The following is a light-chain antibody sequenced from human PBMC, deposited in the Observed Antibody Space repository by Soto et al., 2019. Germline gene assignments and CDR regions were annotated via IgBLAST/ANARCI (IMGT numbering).Light chain of an antibody. CDR2: EGN. Sequence: QSALTQPASVSRSPGQSITISCTGTSSDVGSYNLVSWYQQHPGKAPKLMIYEGNKRPSGVSNRFSGSKSANTASLTISGLQTEDEADYYCCSYAGTNTFVFGTGTKLTDL. CDR1: SSDVGSYNL. J-gene: IGLJ1*01. CDR3: CSYAGTNTFV. V-gene: IGLV2-23*01.